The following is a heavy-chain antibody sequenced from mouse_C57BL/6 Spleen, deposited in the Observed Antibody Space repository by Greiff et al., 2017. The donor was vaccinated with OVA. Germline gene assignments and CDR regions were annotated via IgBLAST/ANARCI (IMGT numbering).Heavy chain of an antibody. CDR1: GYAFSSYW. CDR3: GGTTEGYAMDY. V-gene: IGHV1-80*01. CDR2: IYPGDGDT. Sequence: QVQLKQSGAELVKPGASVKISCKASGYAFSSYWMNWVKQRPGKGLEWIGQIYPGDGDTNYNGKFKGKATLTADKSSSTAYMQLSSLTSEDSAVYFCGGTTEGYAMDYWGQGTSVTVSS. D-gene: IGHD1-1*01. J-gene: IGHJ4*01.